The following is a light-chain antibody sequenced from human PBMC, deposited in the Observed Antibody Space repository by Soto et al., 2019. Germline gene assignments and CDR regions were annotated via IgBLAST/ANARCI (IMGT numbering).Light chain of an antibody. CDR1: QSVDSSF. CDR2: GAS. V-gene: IGKV3-20*01. J-gene: IGKJ1*01. Sequence: EIVLTQSPGSLSLSPGERATLSCRASQSVDSSFFAWYQQKPGHAPRLLIYGASNRATGIPDRFSGSGSGTDFTLTISRLEPEDFAVYYCQQYVSSVTFGQGTKVEIK. CDR3: QQYVSSVT.